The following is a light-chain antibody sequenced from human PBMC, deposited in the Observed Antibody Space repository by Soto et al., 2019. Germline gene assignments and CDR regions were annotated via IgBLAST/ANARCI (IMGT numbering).Light chain of an antibody. CDR2: GTS. J-gene: IGKJ5*01. Sequence: EIVMTQSPATLSVSPGERATLSCRASEDIGKTLAWYQQKPGQAPRLLIYGTSSRATGIPDRFSGSGSGTDFTLTISRLEPEDFAVYYCQQYGNSPITFGQGTRLEIK. CDR1: EDIGKT. V-gene: IGKV3-20*01. CDR3: QQYGNSPIT.